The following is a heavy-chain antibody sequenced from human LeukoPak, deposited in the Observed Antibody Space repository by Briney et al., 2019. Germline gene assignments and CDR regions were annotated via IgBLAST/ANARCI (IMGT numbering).Heavy chain of an antibody. CDR1: GFSFSNHI. CDR2: ISPSSTYI. CDR3: AREGEKYGDSYAFDI. V-gene: IGHV3-21*04. Sequence: GGSLRLSCAASGFSFSNHIMNWVRQAPGKGLEWVSSISPSSTYIYYGDSVKGRFTISRDNAKNSLYLQMNSLRAEDTALYYCAREGEKYGDSYAFDIWGQGTMVTVSS. D-gene: IGHD4-17*01. J-gene: IGHJ3*02.